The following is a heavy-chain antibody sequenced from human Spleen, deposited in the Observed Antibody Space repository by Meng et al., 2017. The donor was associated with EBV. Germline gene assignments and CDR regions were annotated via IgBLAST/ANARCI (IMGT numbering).Heavy chain of an antibody. D-gene: IGHD6-25*01. CDR3: SRDLVGSDDD. Sequence: QVQLVESGGGLVKPGGSLRLSCAASGFTFSDYYMSWIRQAPGKGLEWVSRTNEDGRITNYADSVKGRFTISRDNTKNTLYLQMNSLRAEDTAVYFCSRDLVGSDDDWGQGTLVTVSS. CDR2: TNEDGRIT. CDR1: GFTFSDYY. V-gene: IGHV3-11*06. J-gene: IGHJ4*02.